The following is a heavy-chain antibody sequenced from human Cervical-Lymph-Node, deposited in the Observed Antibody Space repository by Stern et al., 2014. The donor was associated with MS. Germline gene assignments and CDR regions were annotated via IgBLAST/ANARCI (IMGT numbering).Heavy chain of an antibody. V-gene: IGHV1-69*01. CDR3: ARGPYNRDFFEY. D-gene: IGHD1-1*01. Sequence: QVQLVQSGAEVRKPGSSVKVSCKASGGTFSRYGISWVRQAPGQGLEWMVGISPFVGTADYAEQFQCRVTMPADGSTSTAYMELSSLTSADTAVYYCARGPYNRDFFEYWGQGTLVTVSS. CDR2: ISPFVGTA. J-gene: IGHJ4*02. CDR1: GGTFSRYG.